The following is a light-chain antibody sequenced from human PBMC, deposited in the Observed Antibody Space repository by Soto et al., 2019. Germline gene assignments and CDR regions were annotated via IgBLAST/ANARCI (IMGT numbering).Light chain of an antibody. Sequence: QSVLTQPPSASGSPGQSVTISCTGTSSDVGGYNFVSWYQQHPGKAPKLLIYEVSKRPSGVPDRFSGSKFGNTASLTVSGLQAADEADYYCSSYAGSYTWVFGGGTKLTVL. J-gene: IGLJ3*02. V-gene: IGLV2-8*01. CDR2: EVS. CDR1: SSDVGGYNF. CDR3: SSYAGSYTWV.